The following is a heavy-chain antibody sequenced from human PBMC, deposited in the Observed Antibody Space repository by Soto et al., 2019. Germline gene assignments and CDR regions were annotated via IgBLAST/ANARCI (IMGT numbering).Heavy chain of an antibody. D-gene: IGHD3-3*01. CDR1: GYTFTDYY. CDR3: ARESLRFLEWSRDHNYGMDV. CDR2: VNPNSGGT. Sequence: GASVKVSCKSSGYTFTDYYVHWVRQAPGQGLEWMGWVNPNSGGTYYARKFQGRVTMTRDTSIRTAFMELSSLKSDDTAVFYCARESLRFLEWSRDHNYGMDVWGQGTTVTVSS. V-gene: IGHV1-2*02. J-gene: IGHJ6*02.